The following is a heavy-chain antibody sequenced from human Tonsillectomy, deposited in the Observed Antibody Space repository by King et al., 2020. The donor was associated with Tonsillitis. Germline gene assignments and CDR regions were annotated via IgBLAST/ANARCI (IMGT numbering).Heavy chain of an antibody. J-gene: IGHJ5*02. V-gene: IGHV3-11*01. CDR3: ARGAVDTFGLIISTSYFDP. CDR1: EFIFSDYY. D-gene: IGHD3/OR15-3a*01. CDR2: ISSSGTTI. Sequence: LVESGGGLVKPGGSLRLSCAASEFIFSDYYISWIRQAPGKGLEWVSSISSSGTTIYYADSVKGRFTISRDNAKNSLYLHMNSLRAEDTAVYYCARGAVDTFGLIISTSYFDPWGQGTLVTVSS.